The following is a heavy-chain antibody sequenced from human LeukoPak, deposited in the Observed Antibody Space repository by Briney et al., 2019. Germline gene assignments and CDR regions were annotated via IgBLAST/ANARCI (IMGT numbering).Heavy chain of an antibody. CDR3: ARGDYYDGGGRNWFDP. V-gene: IGHV4-4*07. CDR2: IHTSWTT. D-gene: IGHD3-16*01. CDR1: GGSMSSYY. J-gene: IGHJ5*02. Sequence: SETLSLTCTVSGGSMSSYYWSFIRQPAGKGLEWIGRIHTSWTTYYNPSLKSRVTMSVDTSRNQFSLRLTSVTAADTAVYYCARGDYYDGGGRNWFDPWGQGPLVTVSS.